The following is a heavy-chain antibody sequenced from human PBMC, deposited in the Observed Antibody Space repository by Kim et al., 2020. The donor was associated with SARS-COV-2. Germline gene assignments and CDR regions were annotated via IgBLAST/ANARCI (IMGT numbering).Heavy chain of an antibody. CDR1: GYTFTSYY. V-gene: IGHV1-46*01. CDR3: ARDGHIVVVPAAHVIYGMDV. D-gene: IGHD2-2*01. CDR2: INPSGGST. Sequence: ASVKVSCKASGYTFTSYYMHWVRQAPGQGLEWMGIINPSGGSTSYAQKFQGRVTMTRDTSTSTVYMELSSLRSEDTAVYYCARDGHIVVVPAAHVIYGMDVWGQGTTVTVSS. J-gene: IGHJ6*02.